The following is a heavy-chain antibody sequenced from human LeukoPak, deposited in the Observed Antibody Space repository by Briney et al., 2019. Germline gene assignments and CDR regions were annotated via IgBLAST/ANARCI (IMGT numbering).Heavy chain of an antibody. CDR1: GYTFTSYG. CDR2: ISGSGGST. J-gene: IGHJ4*02. V-gene: IGHV3-23*01. Sequence: SCKASGYTFTSYGISWVRQAPGKGLEWVSAISGSGGSTYYADSVKGRFTISRDNSKNTLYLQMNSLRAEDTAVYYCAKTFRGYDYWGQGTLVTVSS. CDR3: AKTFRGYDY. D-gene: IGHD5-18*01.